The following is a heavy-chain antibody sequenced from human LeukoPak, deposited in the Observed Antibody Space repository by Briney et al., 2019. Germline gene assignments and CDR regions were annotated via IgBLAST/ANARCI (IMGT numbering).Heavy chain of an antibody. CDR3: ARDYCSGGSCYGLVDY. D-gene: IGHD2-15*01. CDR2: ISSSGSTI. CDR1: GFTFSDHY. J-gene: IGHJ4*02. Sequence: GGSLRLSCAASGFTFSDHYMSWIRQAPGKGLEWVSHISSSGSTIYYADSVKGRFTISRDNAKNSLYLQMNSLRAEDTAVYYCARDYCSGGSCYGLVDYWGQGTLVTVSS. V-gene: IGHV3-11*04.